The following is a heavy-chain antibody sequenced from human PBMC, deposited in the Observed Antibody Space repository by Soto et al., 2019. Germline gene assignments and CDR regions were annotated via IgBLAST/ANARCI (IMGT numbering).Heavy chain of an antibody. J-gene: IGHJ4*02. CDR1: GFTFTSSA. D-gene: IGHD6-13*01. CDR2: FDPEDGET. Sequence: ASVKVSCKASGFTFTSSAVQWVRQARGQCLEWMGGFDPEDGETIYAQKFQGRVTMTEDTSTDTAYMELSSLRFEDTAVYYCATGYSSSWYPLFDYWGQGTLVTVSS. V-gene: IGHV1-24*01. CDR3: ATGYSSSWYPLFDY.